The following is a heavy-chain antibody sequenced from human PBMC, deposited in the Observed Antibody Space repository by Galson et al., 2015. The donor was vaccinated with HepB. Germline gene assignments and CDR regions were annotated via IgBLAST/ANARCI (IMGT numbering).Heavy chain of an antibody. CDR1: GYTFTGYY. D-gene: IGHD3-3*01. J-gene: IGHJ3*02. Sequence: SVKVSCKASGYTFTGYYMHWVRQAPGQGLEWMGWINPNSGGTNYAQKFQGWVTMTRDTSISTAYMELSRLRSDDTAVYYCARGAYDFNDAFDIWGQGTMVTVSS. CDR2: INPNSGGT. CDR3: ARGAYDFNDAFDI. V-gene: IGHV1-2*04.